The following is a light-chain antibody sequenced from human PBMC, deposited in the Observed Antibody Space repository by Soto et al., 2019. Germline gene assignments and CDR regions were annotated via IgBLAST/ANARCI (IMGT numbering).Light chain of an antibody. CDR2: DAS. CDR3: QQYNSWWT. CDR1: QSISSW. V-gene: IGKV1-5*01. Sequence: DIQMTQSPSSLSASVADRVTITCRASQSISSWLAWYQQKPGKAPQLLIYDASSLESGDPSRFSGSGSGTEFTLTIISLQPDDFATYYCQQYNSWWTFGQGTKVDI. J-gene: IGKJ1*01.